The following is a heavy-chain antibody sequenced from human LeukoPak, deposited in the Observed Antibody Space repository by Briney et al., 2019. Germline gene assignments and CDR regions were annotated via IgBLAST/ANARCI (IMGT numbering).Heavy chain of an antibody. V-gene: IGHV3-23*01. D-gene: IGHD6-13*01. Sequence: GGSLRLSCTVSGFTFGSYAMSWVRQTPGKGVQWISAICGTGGGTIYAESVKGRFTVSRDNSKNTVYLQMNSLRVEDAAVYYCVKGRIATPGYAEKFLYWGQGTRVTVSS. CDR1: GFTFGSYA. CDR2: ICGTGGGT. CDR3: VKGRIATPGYAEKFLY. J-gene: IGHJ1*01.